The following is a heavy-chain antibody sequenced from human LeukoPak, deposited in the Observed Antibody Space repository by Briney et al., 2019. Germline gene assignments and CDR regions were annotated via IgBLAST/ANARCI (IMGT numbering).Heavy chain of an antibody. V-gene: IGHV1-69*05. CDR1: GGTFSSYA. CDR3: ARDVIVVGHHFDP. J-gene: IGHJ5*02. D-gene: IGHD3-22*01. Sequence: ASVKVSCKASGGTFSSYAISWVRQAPGQGLEWMGRIIPIFGTASYAQKFQGRVTITTDESTSTAYMELSSLRSEDTAVYYCARDVIVVGHHFDPWGQGTLVTVSS. CDR2: IIPIFGTA.